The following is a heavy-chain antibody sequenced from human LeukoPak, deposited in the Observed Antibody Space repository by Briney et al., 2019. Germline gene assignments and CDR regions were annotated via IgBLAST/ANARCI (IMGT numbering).Heavy chain of an antibody. Sequence: PGGSLRLSCAASGFTFSSYWMSWVRQAPGKGLEWVANIKQDGSEKYYVDSVKGRFTISRDNAKNSLYLQMNSLRAEDTAVYYCARDNQEIAVAGGDYWGQGTLVTVSS. V-gene: IGHV3-7*01. CDR3: ARDNQEIAVAGGDY. CDR2: IKQDGSEK. J-gene: IGHJ4*02. D-gene: IGHD6-19*01. CDR1: GFTFSSYW.